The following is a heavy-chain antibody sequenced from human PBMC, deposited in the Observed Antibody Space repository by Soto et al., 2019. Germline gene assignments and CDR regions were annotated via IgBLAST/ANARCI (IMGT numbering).Heavy chain of an antibody. D-gene: IGHD3-22*01. CDR3: VHRMFYYDSSGVAFDI. J-gene: IGHJ3*02. CDR1: GFSLTTSGVG. Sequence: QITLKESGPTLVKPTQTLTLTCTFSGFSLTTSGVGVAWIRQPPGKALEWLALIYWDNDKRYSPSLKSRLTITKDPTKLREVLKMSHMDPVDTSTYYCVHRMFYYDSSGVAFDIWGQGTMVIVCS. CDR2: IYWDNDK. V-gene: IGHV2-5*02.